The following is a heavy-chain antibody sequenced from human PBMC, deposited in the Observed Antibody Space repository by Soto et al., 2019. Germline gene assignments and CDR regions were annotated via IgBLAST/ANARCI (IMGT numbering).Heavy chain of an antibody. CDR1: GFTFSNAW. V-gene: IGHV3-15*01. D-gene: IGHD3-3*01. Sequence: GGSLRLSCAASGFTFSNAWMSWVRQAPGKGLEWVGRIKSKTDGGTADYAAPVKGRFTISRDDSKNTLYLQMNSLKTEDTAVYYCTTVPPAGFWSGYYTQPDYWGQGTLVTVSS. J-gene: IGHJ4*02. CDR3: TTVPPAGFWSGYYTQPDY. CDR2: IKSKTDGGTA.